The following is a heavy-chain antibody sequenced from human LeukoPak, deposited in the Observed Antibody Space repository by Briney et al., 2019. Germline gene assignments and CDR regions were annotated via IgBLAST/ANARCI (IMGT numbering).Heavy chain of an antibody. D-gene: IGHD3-22*01. CDR2: ISVRSNYI. CDR3: VRLRRNSDTSGFYYYYGF. V-gene: IGHV3-21*01. CDR1: GFTFSNHA. Sequence: GGSLRLSCEASGFTFSNHAMTWVRQAPGKGLEWVSSISVRSNYIYYADSVRGRFRISRDDARDSLYLQMNSLRAEDTAVYYCVRLRRNSDTSGFYYYYGFWGQGTLVTVSS. J-gene: IGHJ4*02.